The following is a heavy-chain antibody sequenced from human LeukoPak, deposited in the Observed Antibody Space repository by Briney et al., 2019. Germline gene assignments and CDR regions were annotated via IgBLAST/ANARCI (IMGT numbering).Heavy chain of an antibody. CDR2: IYYSGST. CDR3: ARHLRGGAAAGTRWFDP. D-gene: IGHD6-13*01. CDR1: GGSISSSSYY. Sequence: SETLSLTCTVSGGSISSSSYYWGWIRQPPGKGLEWMGSIYYSGSTYYNPSLKSRATISVDTSKNQSSLKLSSVPAADTAVYYCARHLRGGAAAGTRWFDPWGQGTLVTVSS. J-gene: IGHJ5*02. V-gene: IGHV4-39*01.